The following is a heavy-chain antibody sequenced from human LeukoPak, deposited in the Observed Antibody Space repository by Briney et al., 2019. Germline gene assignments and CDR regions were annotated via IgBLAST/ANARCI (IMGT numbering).Heavy chain of an antibody. V-gene: IGHV4-4*07. CDR3: ARDSHYTTSSNYYYHYTNV. D-gene: IGHD6-6*01. CDR2: IYTSGST. J-gene: IGHJ6*03. Sequence: PSETLSLTCTVSGGSISSYYWSWIRQPAGKGLEWIGRIYTSGSTNYNPSLKSRVTMSVDTSKNQFSLQLTSVSAADTAVYFCARDSHYTTSSNYYYHYTNVWGKGTTVTVSS. CDR1: GGSISSYY.